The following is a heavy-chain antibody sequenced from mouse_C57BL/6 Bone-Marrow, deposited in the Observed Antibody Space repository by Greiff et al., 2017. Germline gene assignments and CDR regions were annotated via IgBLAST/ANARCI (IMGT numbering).Heavy chain of an antibody. CDR2: SSGGGGNT. Sequence: EVKLMESGGGLVKPGGSLKLSCAASGFTFSSYTMSWVRQTPEKRREWVATSSGGGGNTYYPDSVKGRFTISRDNAKYTLYLQMSSLRSEDTALYYCAEQGARAGFAYWGQGTLVTVSA. J-gene: IGHJ3*01. CDR1: GFTFSSYT. CDR3: AEQGARAGFAY. D-gene: IGHD3-1*01. V-gene: IGHV5-9*01.